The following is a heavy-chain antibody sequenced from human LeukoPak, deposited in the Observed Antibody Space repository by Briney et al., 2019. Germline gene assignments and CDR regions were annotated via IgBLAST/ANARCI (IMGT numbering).Heavy chain of an antibody. CDR1: GFTVSSDY. V-gene: IGHV3-53*01. CDR3: AREASGYSGSYSRYYFDY. Sequence: PGGSLRLSCAASGFTVSSDYMSWVRQAPGKGLEWVSVIYSGGSTYYADSVKGRFTISRDNSKNTLYLQMNSLRAEDTAVCYCAREASGYSGSYSRYYFDYWGQGALVTASS. D-gene: IGHD1-26*01. CDR2: IYSGGST. J-gene: IGHJ4*02.